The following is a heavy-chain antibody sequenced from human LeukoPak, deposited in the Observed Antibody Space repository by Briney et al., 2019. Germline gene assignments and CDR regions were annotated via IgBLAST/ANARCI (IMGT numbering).Heavy chain of an antibody. CDR1: GFTFSSYW. D-gene: IGHD3-22*01. J-gene: IGHJ4*02. Sequence: GGSLRLSCRASGFTFSSYWMSWVRQAPGKGLEWVANISQDGSEKHHVDSVEGRFTISRDNAKNSLYLQMNSLRAEDTAVYYCARDEYYYDSSTYYYYFDYWGQGTLVTVSS. V-gene: IGHV3-7*01. CDR3: ARDEYYYDSSTYYYYFDY. CDR2: ISQDGSEK.